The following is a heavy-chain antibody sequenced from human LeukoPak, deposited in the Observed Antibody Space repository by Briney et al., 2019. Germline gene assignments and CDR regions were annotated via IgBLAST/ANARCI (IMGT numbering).Heavy chain of an antibody. CDR3: AKATGVAYYYYGMDV. V-gene: IGHV3-23*01. Sequence: GRSLRLSCAASGFTFSSHAMSWVRQAPGKWLEWVSAISGSGGSTYYADSVKGRFTISRDNSKNTLYLQMNSLRAEDTAVYYCAKATGVAYYYYGMDVWGQGTTVTVSS. CDR2: ISGSGGST. J-gene: IGHJ6*02. CDR1: GFTFSSHA. D-gene: IGHD7-27*01.